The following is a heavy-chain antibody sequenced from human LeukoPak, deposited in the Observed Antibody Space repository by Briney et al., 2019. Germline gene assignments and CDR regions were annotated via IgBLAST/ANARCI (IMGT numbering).Heavy chain of an antibody. CDR2: IYSGGST. CDR1: GFTVSSNY. V-gene: IGHV3-66*01. J-gene: IGHJ4*02. Sequence: GGSLRLSCAASGFTVSSNYKSWVRQAPGKGLEWVSVIYSGGSTYYADPVKGRFTISRDNSKNTLYLQMNSLRAEDTAVYYCARVGGDYGDYYDYWGQGTLVTVSS. CDR3: ARVGGDYGDYYDY. D-gene: IGHD4-17*01.